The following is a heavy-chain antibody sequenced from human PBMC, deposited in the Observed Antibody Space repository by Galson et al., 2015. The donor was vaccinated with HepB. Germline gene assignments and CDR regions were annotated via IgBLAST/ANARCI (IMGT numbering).Heavy chain of an antibody. CDR2: IIPILGIA. J-gene: IGHJ6*02. V-gene: IGHV1-69*04. CDR3: ARGHCSSTSCYYYYGMDV. Sequence: SVKVSCKASGYTFTSYGISWVRQAPGQGLEWMGRIIPILGIANYAQKFQGRVTITADKSTSTAYMELSSLRSEDTAVYYCARGHCSSTSCYYYYGMDVWGQGTTVTVSS. D-gene: IGHD2-2*01. CDR1: GYTFTSYG.